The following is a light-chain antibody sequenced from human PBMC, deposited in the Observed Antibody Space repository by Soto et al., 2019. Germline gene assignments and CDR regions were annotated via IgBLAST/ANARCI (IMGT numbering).Light chain of an antibody. V-gene: IGKV1-27*01. Sequence: DIQMTQSPSSLSASVGDRVTITCRASQAISNYLAWYQQKPGKVHELLIYTASTLQSGVQSRFSVRGSGTYFTLTISTLHPEDVATYYYQKYNSAPFIFSPGTKVDI. CDR1: QAISNY. J-gene: IGKJ3*01. CDR3: QKYNSAPFI. CDR2: TAS.